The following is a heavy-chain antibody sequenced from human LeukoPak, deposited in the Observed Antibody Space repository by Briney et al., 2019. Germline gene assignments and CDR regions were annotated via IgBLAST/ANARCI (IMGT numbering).Heavy chain of an antibody. CDR1: GFTFSTFA. Sequence: PGGSLGLSCAASGFTFSTFAMHWVRLSPEKGLEWVSSITGSGPYILYADSVKRRFTISRDNTKNLLYLEMNSLRAEDTAMYYCVRDVGAVRGEVYFDYWGQGTLVTVSS. CDR3: VRDVGAVRGEVYFDY. V-gene: IGHV3-21*06. CDR2: ITGSGPYI. D-gene: IGHD3-16*01. J-gene: IGHJ4*02.